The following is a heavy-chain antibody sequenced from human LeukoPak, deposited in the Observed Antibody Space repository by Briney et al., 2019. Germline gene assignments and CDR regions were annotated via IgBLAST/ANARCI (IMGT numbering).Heavy chain of an antibody. CDR1: GYTFTSYA. D-gene: IGHD2-15*01. V-gene: IGHV1-3*01. CDR2: INAGNGNT. CDR3: AREGYCSGGSCYINWFDP. Sequence: ASVKVSCKASGYTFTSYAMHWVRQAPGQRLEWMGWINAGNGNTKYSQKFQGRVTITRDTSASTAYMELSSLRSEDTAVYYCAREGYCSGGSCYINWFDPWGQGTLVTVSS. J-gene: IGHJ5*02.